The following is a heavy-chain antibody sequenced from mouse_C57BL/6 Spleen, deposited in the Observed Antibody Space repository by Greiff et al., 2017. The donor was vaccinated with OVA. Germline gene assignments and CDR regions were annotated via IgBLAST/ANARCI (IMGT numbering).Heavy chain of an antibody. J-gene: IGHJ3*01. CDR1: GYTFTSYW. V-gene: IGHV1-74*01. D-gene: IGHD2-4*01. CDR2: IHPSDSDT. Sequence: QVQLQQPGAELVKPGASVKVSCKASGYTFTSYWMHWVKQRPGQGLEWIGRIHPSDSDTNYNQKFKGKATLTVDKSSSTAYMQLSSLTSEDSAVYYCAISYDYDVWFAYWGQGTLVTVSA. CDR3: AISYDYDVWFAY.